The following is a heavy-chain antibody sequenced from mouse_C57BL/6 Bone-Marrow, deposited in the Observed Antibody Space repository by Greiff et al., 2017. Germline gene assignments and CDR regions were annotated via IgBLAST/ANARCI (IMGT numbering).Heavy chain of an antibody. CDR2: ISNGGGST. J-gene: IGHJ2*01. Sequence: DVMLVESGGGLVQPGGSLKLSCAASGFTFSDYYMYWVRKTPEKRLEWVAYISNGGGSTYYPDTVKGRFTISRDNAKNALYLQMSRLKSEDTAMYYCARRGYDYWGQGTTLTDYS. CDR1: GFTFSDYY. CDR3: ARRGYDY. V-gene: IGHV5-12*01.